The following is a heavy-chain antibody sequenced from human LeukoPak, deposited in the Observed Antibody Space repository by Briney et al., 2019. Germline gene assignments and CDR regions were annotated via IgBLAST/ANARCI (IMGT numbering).Heavy chain of an antibody. D-gene: IGHD1-26*01. J-gene: IGHJ4*02. CDR2: IYYSGST. CDR1: GGSISSYY. CDR3: ARDRSGASYFDY. V-gene: IGHV4-59*01. Sequence: SETLSLTCTVSGGSISSYYWSWIRQPPGKGLEWIGYIYYSGSTNYNPSLKSRVTISVDTSKNQFSLKLSSVTAADTAVYYCARDRSGASYFDYWGQGTLVTVYS.